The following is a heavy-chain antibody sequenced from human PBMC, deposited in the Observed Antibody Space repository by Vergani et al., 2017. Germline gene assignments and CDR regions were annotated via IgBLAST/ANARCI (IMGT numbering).Heavy chain of an antibody. CDR3: ARDRVSGHRYYYDRSGPLADY. Sequence: QVQLVQSGAEVKKPGSSVKVSCKASGGTFSSYAISWVRQAPGQGLEWMGRIIPILGTANYAQKFQGRVTITADESTSTAYMELSSLRSEDTAVYYCARDRVSGHRYYYDRSGPLADYWGQGTLVTVSS. J-gene: IGHJ4*02. D-gene: IGHD3-22*01. CDR1: GGTFSSYA. CDR2: IIPILGTA. V-gene: IGHV1-69*11.